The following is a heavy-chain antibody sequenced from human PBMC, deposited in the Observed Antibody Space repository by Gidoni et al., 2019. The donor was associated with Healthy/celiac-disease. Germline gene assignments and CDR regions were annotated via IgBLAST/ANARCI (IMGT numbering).Heavy chain of an antibody. CDR3: AHRRGGDHFIAAAGAGFDY. J-gene: IGHJ4*02. V-gene: IGHV2-5*02. Sequence: QITLKESGPTLVKPTQTLTLTCTFSGFSLSTSGVGGGWIRQPPGKALEWLALIYWDDDKRYSPSLKSRLTITKDTSKNQVVLTMTNMDPVDTATYYCAHRRGGDHFIAAAGAGFDYWGQGTLVTVSS. D-gene: IGHD6-13*01. CDR2: IYWDDDK. CDR1: GFSLSTSGVG.